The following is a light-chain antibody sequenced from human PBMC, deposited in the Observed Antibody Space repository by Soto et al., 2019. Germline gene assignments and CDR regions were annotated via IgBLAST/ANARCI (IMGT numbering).Light chain of an antibody. Sequence: THLSSPVALGQAASISCRSSQSLVHKDGNTYLSWFHQRPGQPPRLLIYKVSVRFSGVPDRFSGSGAGTDFTLTISRVETEDVGVYYCMHATQSPGKFVQGTQEDIK. V-gene: IGKV2-24*01. CDR1: QSLVHKDGNTY. CDR2: KVS. J-gene: IGKJ1*01. CDR3: MHATQSPGK.